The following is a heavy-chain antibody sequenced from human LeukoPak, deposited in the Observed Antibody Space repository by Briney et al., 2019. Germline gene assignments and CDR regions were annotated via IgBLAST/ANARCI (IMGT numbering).Heavy chain of an antibody. CDR2: IYYSGST. J-gene: IGHJ4*02. CDR3: ARGSGYYDSSGYYPLFDY. Sequence: SETLSLTCTVSGGSISSYYWSWIRQPPGKGLEWIGYIYYSGSTNYNPSLKSQVTISVDTSKNQFSLKLSSVTAADTAVYYCARGSGYYDSSGYYPLFDYWGQGTLVTVSS. D-gene: IGHD3-22*01. CDR1: GGSISSYY. V-gene: IGHV4-59*01.